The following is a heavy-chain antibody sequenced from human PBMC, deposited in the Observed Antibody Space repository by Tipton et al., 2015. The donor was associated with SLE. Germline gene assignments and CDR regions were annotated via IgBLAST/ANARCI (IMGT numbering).Heavy chain of an antibody. CDR3: AGGFRYGYAVFDM. CDR2: IYYTGNT. CDR1: GASITSGGYY. D-gene: IGHD5-18*01. J-gene: IGHJ3*02. Sequence: TLSLTCTVFGASITSGGYYRTWTPHHPGTALGWIGHIYYTGNTRYNPPLKSRVTISADTSKNQVSLNLRSVTAADTALYYCAGGFRYGYAVFDMWGQGTAVTVSS. V-gene: IGHV4-31*03.